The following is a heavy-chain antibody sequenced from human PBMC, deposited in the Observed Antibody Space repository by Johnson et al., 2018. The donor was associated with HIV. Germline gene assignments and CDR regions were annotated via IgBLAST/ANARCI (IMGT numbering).Heavy chain of an antibody. J-gene: IGHJ3*02. CDR2: ISYDGSNK. Sequence: QVQLVESGGGVVQPGRSLRLSCAGSGFTFSTYGMHWVRQAPGKGLEWVAVISYDGSNKYYADSVKGRFTISRDNSKNTLYLQMNSMRNEDTAVYYCARPGPTVTDDGFDIWGQGTMVTVSS. V-gene: IGHV3-30*19. D-gene: IGHD4-17*01. CDR3: ARPGPTVTDDGFDI. CDR1: GFTFSTYG.